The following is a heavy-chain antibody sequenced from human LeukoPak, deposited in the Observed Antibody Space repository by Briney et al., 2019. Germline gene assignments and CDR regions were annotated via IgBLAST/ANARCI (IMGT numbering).Heavy chain of an antibody. CDR1: GGSISSYY. J-gene: IGHJ3*02. CDR2: IYYSGST. D-gene: IGHD1-26*01. CDR3: ARALAVGATISDAFDI. V-gene: IGHV4-59*12. Sequence: SETLSLTCTVSGGSISSYYWSWIRQPPGKGLEWIGYIYYSGSTNYNPSLKSRVTISVDTSKNQFSLKLSSVTAADTAVYYCARALAVGATISDAFDIWGQGTMVTVSS.